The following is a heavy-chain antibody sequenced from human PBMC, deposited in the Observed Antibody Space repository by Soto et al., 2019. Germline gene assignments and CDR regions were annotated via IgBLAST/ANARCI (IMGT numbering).Heavy chain of an antibody. CDR3: ARDNLAFQGAFDL. V-gene: IGHV3-21*01. J-gene: IGHJ4*02. Sequence: GGSLRLSCAASGFVFSDFQFNWVRQAPGGGLEWLSSITGTSAFTEYAESIEGRFTISRDNPNKLLFLHMDNLRPEDTAVYYCARDNLAFQGAFDLWGQGTLVTVYS. CDR1: GFVFSDFQ. D-gene: IGHD3-16*01. CDR2: ITGTSAFT.